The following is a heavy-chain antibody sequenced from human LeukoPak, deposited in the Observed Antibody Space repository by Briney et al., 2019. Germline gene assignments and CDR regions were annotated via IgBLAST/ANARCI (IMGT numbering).Heavy chain of an antibody. Sequence: GGSLRLSCAASGFTFSSYGMHWVRQAPGKGLEWVAFIRYDGSNKYCADSVKGRFAISRDNSKNTLYLQMNSLRGEDTAVYYCAKGTYSSSWEFDYWGQGTLVTVSS. CDR2: IRYDGSNK. D-gene: IGHD6-13*01. CDR1: GFTFSSYG. J-gene: IGHJ4*02. V-gene: IGHV3-30*02. CDR3: AKGTYSSSWEFDY.